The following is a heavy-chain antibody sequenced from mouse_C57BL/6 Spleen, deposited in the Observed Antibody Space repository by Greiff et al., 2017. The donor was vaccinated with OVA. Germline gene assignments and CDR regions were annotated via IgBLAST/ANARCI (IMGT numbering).Heavy chain of an antibody. Sequence: VQLQQPGAELVKPGASVKMSCKASGYTFTSYWITWVKQRPGQGLEWIGDIYPGSGSTNYNEKFKSKATLTVDTSSSTAYMQLSSLTSEDSAVCYCARDHYGSSYKFAYWGQGTLVTVSA. V-gene: IGHV1-55*01. CDR3: ARDHYGSSYKFAY. CDR1: GYTFTSYW. J-gene: IGHJ3*01. D-gene: IGHD1-1*01. CDR2: IYPGSGST.